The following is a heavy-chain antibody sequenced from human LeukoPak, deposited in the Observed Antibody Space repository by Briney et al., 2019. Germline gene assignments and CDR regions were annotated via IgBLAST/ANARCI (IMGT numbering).Heavy chain of an antibody. Sequence: SETLSLTCTVSGGSISSSSYYWGWIRQPPGKGLEWIGSIYYSGSTYYNPSLKSRVIISVDTSKNQFSLKLSSVTAADTAVYYCARVSVHVLRYFDWLPRGSSFDPWGQGTLVTVSS. V-gene: IGHV4-39*07. D-gene: IGHD3-9*01. CDR1: GGSISSSSYY. J-gene: IGHJ5*02. CDR2: IYYSGST. CDR3: ARVSVHVLRYFDWLPRGSSFDP.